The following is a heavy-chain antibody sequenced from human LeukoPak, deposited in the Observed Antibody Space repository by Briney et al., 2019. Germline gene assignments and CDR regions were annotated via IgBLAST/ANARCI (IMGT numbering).Heavy chain of an antibody. CDR2: MYDSGST. J-gene: IGHJ4*02. Sequence: PSETLSLTCTVSGGSISGNYWSWIRQPPGKGLEWIGYMYDSGSTYYNPSLKSRVTISVDTSKNQFSLKLSSVNAADTAVYYCARSDGGRNFDYWGQGTLVTVSS. CDR3: ARSDGGRNFDY. CDR1: GGSISGNY. V-gene: IGHV4-59*08.